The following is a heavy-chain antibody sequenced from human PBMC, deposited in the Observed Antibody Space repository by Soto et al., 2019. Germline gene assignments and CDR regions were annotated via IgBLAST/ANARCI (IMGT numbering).Heavy chain of an antibody. Sequence: SETLSLTCAVYGGSFSGYYWSWIRQPPGKGLEWIGEINHSGSTNYNPSLKSRVTTSVDTSKNQFSLKLSSVTAADTAVYYCARGLMTTVTHFDYWGQGTLVTVSS. D-gene: IGHD4-4*01. CDR1: GGSFSGYY. CDR2: INHSGST. V-gene: IGHV4-34*01. CDR3: ARGLMTTVTHFDY. J-gene: IGHJ4*02.